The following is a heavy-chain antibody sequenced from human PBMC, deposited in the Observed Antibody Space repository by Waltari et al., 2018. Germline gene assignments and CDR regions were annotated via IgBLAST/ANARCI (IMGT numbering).Heavy chain of an antibody. CDR1: GFTFSSYS. Sequence: EVQLVESGGGLVQPGGSLRLSCAASGFTFSSYSMNWVRQAPGKGLEWVSYISSSSSTIYYADSVKGRFTISRDNAKNSLYLQMNSLRAEDTAVYYGARGSFVRYYDYVWGSSPDAFDIWGQGTMVTVSS. CDR3: ARGSFVRYYDYVWGSSPDAFDI. D-gene: IGHD3-16*01. V-gene: IGHV3-48*04. CDR2: ISSSSSTI. J-gene: IGHJ3*02.